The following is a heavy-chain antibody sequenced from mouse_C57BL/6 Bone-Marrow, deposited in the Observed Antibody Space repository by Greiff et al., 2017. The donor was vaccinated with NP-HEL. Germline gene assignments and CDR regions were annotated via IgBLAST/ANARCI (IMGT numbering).Heavy chain of an antibody. CDR2: INPNNGGT. Sequence: EVQLQESGPELVKPGASVKMSCKASGYTFTDYNMHWVKQSHGKSLEWIGYINPNNGGTSYNQKFKGKATLTVNKSSSTAYMELRSLTSEDSAVYYCGSSGYPFAYWGQGTLVTVSA. V-gene: IGHV1-22*01. CDR3: GSSGYPFAY. D-gene: IGHD3-2*02. J-gene: IGHJ3*01. CDR1: GYTFTDYN.